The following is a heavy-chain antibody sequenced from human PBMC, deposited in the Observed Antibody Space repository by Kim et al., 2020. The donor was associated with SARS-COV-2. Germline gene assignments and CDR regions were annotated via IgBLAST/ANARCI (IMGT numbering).Heavy chain of an antibody. V-gene: IGHV4-30-2*04. D-gene: IGHD3-22*01. CDR3: ASMDYYDSSGYPIGAFDI. J-gene: IGHJ3*02. Sequence: KSRVTISVDTSKNQFSLKLSSVTAADTAVYYCASMDYYDSSGYPIGAFDIWGQGTMVTVS.